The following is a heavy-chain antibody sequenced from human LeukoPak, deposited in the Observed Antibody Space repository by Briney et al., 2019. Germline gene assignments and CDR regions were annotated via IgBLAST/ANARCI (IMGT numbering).Heavy chain of an antibody. CDR3: ARISSSNWYNERGAFDV. Sequence: SETLSLTCTVSGGSISSSSYYWGWIRQPPGKGLEWIGSIYYSGSTYYNPSLKSRVTISVDTSKNQFSLKLSSVTAADTAVYYCARISSSNWYNERGAFDVWGQGTMVTVSS. V-gene: IGHV4-39*01. J-gene: IGHJ3*01. CDR1: GGSISSSSYY. CDR2: IYYSGST. D-gene: IGHD6-13*01.